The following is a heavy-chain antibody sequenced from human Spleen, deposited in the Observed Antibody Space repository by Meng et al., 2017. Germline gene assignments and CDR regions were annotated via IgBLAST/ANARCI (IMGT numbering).Heavy chain of an antibody. CDR2: ISYDERNK. V-gene: IGHV3-30*04. J-gene: IGHJ3*02. Sequence: GESLKISCAASGFTFSSFAIHWVRQAPGKGLEWVATISYDERNKYYADSVKGRFTISRDNSKNTLYLQMNSLRAEDTAVYYCARRVSNDAFDIWGQGTMVTVSS. CDR3: ARRVSNDAFDI. CDR1: GFTFSSFA.